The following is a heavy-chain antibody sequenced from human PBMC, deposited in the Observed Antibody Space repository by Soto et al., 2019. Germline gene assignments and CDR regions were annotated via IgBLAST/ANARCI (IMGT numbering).Heavy chain of an antibody. V-gene: IGHV5-51*01. CDR3: ARPANTVADHFDL. D-gene: IGHD4-17*01. CDR1: GYTFTIYW. CDR2: IYPSDSDT. J-gene: IGHJ4*02. Sequence: GESLKISCQVSGYTFTIYWIGWVRQMPGKGLEWMGIIYPSDSDTRYSPSFQGQVTISADQSINTAYLQWDSPKASDTAIYYCARPANTVADHFDLWGQGTPVTVPQ.